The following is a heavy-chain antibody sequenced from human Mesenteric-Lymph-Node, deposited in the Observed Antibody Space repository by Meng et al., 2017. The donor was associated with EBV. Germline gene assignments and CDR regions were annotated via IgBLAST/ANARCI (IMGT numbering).Heavy chain of an antibody. CDR3: ARLGNGH. Sequence: HGQLQQWGAGLLKTSETLSLTCDVYGGSFSGYYWSWIRQPPGKGLEWIGEINHSGTTNYNPSLESRVTISVDTSKNQLSLKLTSLTAADTAVYYCARLGNGHWGQGTLVTVSS. V-gene: IGHV4-34*01. CDR2: INHSGTT. J-gene: IGHJ4*02. CDR1: GGSFSGYY.